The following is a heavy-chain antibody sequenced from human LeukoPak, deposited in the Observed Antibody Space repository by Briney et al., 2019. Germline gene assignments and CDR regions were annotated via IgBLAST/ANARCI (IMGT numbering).Heavy chain of an antibody. CDR1: GYTFTSYG. J-gene: IGHJ6*03. D-gene: IGHD3-10*01. V-gene: IGHV1-18*01. Sequence: ASVKVSCKASGYTFTSYGISWVRQAPGQGLEWMGWISAYNGNTNYAQELQGRVTMTTDTSTSTAYMGLRSLRSDDTAVYYCARTGITMVRGVLSYYYYYMDVWGKGTTVTVSS. CDR2: ISAYNGNT. CDR3: ARTGITMVRGVLSYYYYYMDV.